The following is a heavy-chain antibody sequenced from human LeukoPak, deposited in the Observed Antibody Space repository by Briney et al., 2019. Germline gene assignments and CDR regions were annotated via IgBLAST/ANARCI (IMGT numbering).Heavy chain of an antibody. CDR1: GGSISSSSYY. CDR2: IYYSGST. Sequence: SETLSLTCTVSGGSISSSSYYWGWIRQPPGKGLEWIGSIYYSGSTYYNPSLKSRVTISVDTSKNQFSLKLSSVTAADTAVYYCARIDYREYFQHWGQGTLVTVSS. D-gene: IGHD4-11*01. CDR3: ARIDYREYFQH. J-gene: IGHJ1*01. V-gene: IGHV4-39*01.